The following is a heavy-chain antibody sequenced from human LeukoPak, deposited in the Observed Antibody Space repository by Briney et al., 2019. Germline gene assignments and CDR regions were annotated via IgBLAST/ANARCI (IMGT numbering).Heavy chain of an antibody. CDR2: MNPNSGGT. D-gene: IGHD6-6*01. V-gene: IGHV1-2*02. CDR1: GYTFTSYD. Sequence: ASVKASCKASGYTFTSYDINWVRQATGQGLEWMGWMNPNSGGTNYAQKFQGRVTMTRDTSISTAYMELSRLRSDDTAVYYRARDPVSIAARFEWFDPWGQGTLVTVSS. CDR3: ARDPVSIAARFEWFDP. J-gene: IGHJ5*02.